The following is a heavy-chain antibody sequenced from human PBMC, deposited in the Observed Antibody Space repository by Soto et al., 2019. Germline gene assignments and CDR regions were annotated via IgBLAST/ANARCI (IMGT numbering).Heavy chain of an antibody. V-gene: IGHV3-7*01. CDR1: GFTFSAHW. Sequence: PGGSLRLSCVTSGFTFSAHWMTWVRQAPGKGLEWVANINQEGNDKNYVDSVKGRFTISRDNAKNSVHLQMNSLRGEDTALYYCVRGVGYLGPWGQGTLVTVSS. CDR2: INQEGNDK. D-gene: IGHD6-25*01. J-gene: IGHJ5*02. CDR3: VRGVGYLGP.